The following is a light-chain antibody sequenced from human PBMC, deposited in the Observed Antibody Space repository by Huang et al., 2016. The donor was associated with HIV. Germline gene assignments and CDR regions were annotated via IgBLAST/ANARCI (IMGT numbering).Light chain of an antibody. CDR3: QQYDTFS. CDR1: RNLTNSQ. Sequence: EVVLTQSPGILSLSAGERASLSCRASRNLTNSQLAWYQQKVGQPPRLLVFGASTRVSGVPERFTGGVSGRDFTLSTSGLEPDDFATYYCQQYDTFSFGQGTRLE. J-gene: IGKJ2*01. V-gene: IGKV3-20*01. CDR2: GAS.